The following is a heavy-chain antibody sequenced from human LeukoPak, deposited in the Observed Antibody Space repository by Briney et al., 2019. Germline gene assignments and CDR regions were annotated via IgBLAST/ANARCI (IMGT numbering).Heavy chain of an antibody. V-gene: IGHV1-8*03. CDR1: GYTFTSFD. Sequence: ASVKVSCKASGYTFTSFDINWVRQATGQGPEWMGWMNPSSGDTGYAQKFQGRVTFTRDTSTNTAYMELSSLTSEDTAVYYCARGRDSMGAFDIWGQGTMVTVSS. J-gene: IGHJ3*02. CDR3: ARGRDSMGAFDI. CDR2: MNPSSGDT. D-gene: IGHD4-11*01.